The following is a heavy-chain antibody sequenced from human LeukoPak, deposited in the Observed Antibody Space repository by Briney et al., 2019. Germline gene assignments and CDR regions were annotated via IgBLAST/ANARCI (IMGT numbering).Heavy chain of an antibody. V-gene: IGHV1-69*04. CDR1: GGTFSIYA. CDR2: IIPIFGIA. CDR3: ARDAGLEYYYDSSGYYRLDY. D-gene: IGHD3-22*01. J-gene: IGHJ4*02. Sequence: SVKVSCKASGGTFSIYAISWVRQAPGQGLEWMGRIIPIFGIANYAQKFQGRVTITADKSTSTAYMELSSLRSEDTAVYYCARDAGLEYYYDSSGYYRLDYWGQGTLVTVSS.